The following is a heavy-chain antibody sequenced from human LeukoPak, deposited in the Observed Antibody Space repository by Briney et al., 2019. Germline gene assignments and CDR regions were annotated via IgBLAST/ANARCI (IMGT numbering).Heavy chain of an antibody. V-gene: IGHV4-59*01. CDR1: GDSFSYFY. CDR3: AREGTNPYYYYMDV. J-gene: IGHJ6*03. D-gene: IGHD1-14*01. Sequence: SETLSLTCTASGDSFSYFYWSWIRQPPGKGLEWIGYIYNSGSTNYNPSLKSRVTISLDTSKNQFSLKLSSVTAADTAVYYCAREGTNPYYYYMDVWGKGTTVTVSS. CDR2: IYNSGST.